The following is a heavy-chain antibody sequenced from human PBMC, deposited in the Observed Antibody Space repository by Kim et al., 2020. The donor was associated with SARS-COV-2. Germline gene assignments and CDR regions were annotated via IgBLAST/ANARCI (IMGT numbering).Heavy chain of an antibody. CDR1: GGSISSSSYY. Sequence: SETLSLTCTVSGGSISSSSYYWGWIRQPPGKGLEWIGSIYYSGSTYYNPSLKSRVTISVDTSKNQFSLKLSSVTAADTAVYYCARKYVPYSSGWFDYWGQGTLVTVSS. CDR2: IYYSGST. D-gene: IGHD6-19*01. V-gene: IGHV4-39*01. J-gene: IGHJ4*02. CDR3: ARKYVPYSSGWFDY.